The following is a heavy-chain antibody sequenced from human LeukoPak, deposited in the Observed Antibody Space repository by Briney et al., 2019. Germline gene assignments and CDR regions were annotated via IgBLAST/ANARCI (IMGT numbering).Heavy chain of an antibody. CDR3: ARIGYSISWSGDY. V-gene: IGHV3-30*03. CDR1: GFTFSSYG. J-gene: IGHJ4*02. D-gene: IGHD6-13*01. Sequence: PGGSLRLSCAASGFTFSSYGMHWVRQAPGKGLEWVALISSDGNNKYYADSVKGRFAISGDNSKNTLYLQMNSLRAEDTAVYYCARIGYSISWSGDYWGQGSLVTVSS. CDR2: ISSDGNNK.